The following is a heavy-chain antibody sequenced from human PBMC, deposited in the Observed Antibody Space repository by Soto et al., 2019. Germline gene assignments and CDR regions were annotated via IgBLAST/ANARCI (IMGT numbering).Heavy chain of an antibody. CDR1: GGSISSGGYF. CDR2: IFYSGTT. V-gene: IGHV4-31*03. CDR3: ARGVLY. Sequence: QVQLQESGPGLVKPSQTLSLTSTFSGGSISSGGYFWSWIRQPPGKGLEWIWNIFYSGTTYYNPSLKSRVSISLDTSKPQFSLMLRSVTAEDAAGYFCARGVLYWGQGTLVTVSS. J-gene: IGHJ4*02.